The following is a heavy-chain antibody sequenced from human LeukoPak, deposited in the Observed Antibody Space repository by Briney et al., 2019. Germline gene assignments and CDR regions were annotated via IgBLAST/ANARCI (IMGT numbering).Heavy chain of an antibody. D-gene: IGHD6-19*01. V-gene: IGHV3-23*01. CDR2: ISGSGGST. CDR3: AKAPTGYSSGWGGYYFDY. Sequence: PGGSLRLSCAASGFTFGSYAMSWVRQAPGKGLEWVSAISGSGGSTYYADSVKGRFTISRDNSKNTLYLQMNSLRAEDTAVYYCAKAPTGYSSGWGGYYFDYWGQGTLVTVSS. CDR1: GFTFGSYA. J-gene: IGHJ4*02.